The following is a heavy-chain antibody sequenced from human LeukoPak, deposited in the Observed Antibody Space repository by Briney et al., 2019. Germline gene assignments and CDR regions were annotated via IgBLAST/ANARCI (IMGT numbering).Heavy chain of an antibody. D-gene: IGHD3-9*01. CDR3: ARVSDILTGYYTWAFDI. V-gene: IGHV4-59*01. CDR2: IYYIGST. CDR1: GGSISSYY. Sequence: SETLSLTCTVSGGSISSYYWSWIWQPPGQGMEWIGYIYYIGSTNYKPSLKSRVTISIDSSNNQFSLKLSSVTAADTAVYYCARVSDILTGYYTWAFDIWGQGTMVTVSS. J-gene: IGHJ3*02.